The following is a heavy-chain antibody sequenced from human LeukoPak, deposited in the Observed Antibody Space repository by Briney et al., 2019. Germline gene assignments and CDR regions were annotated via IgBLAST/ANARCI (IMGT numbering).Heavy chain of an antibody. Sequence: PGGSLRLSCAASGFAFNTYAMSWVRQAPGKGLEWVSNLSGSDGQTFHTDSVKGRFTISRDNSKNTLYLQMNSLRVEDTAVYYCANSLGSYYYDSSGYSDYWGQGTLVTVSS. CDR2: LSGSDGQT. CDR3: ANSLGSYYYDSSGYSDY. D-gene: IGHD3-22*01. CDR1: GFAFNTYA. J-gene: IGHJ4*02. V-gene: IGHV3-23*01.